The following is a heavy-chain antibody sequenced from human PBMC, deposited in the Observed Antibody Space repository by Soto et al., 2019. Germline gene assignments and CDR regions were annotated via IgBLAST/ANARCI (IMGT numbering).Heavy chain of an antibody. J-gene: IGHJ3*02. D-gene: IGHD5-12*01. Sequence: SETLSLTCTVSGGSISSYYWSWIRQPPGKGLEWIGYIYYTGNTNYNPSLKSRLTMSVDTSKNHISLKLTSVTAADTAVYYCASKVGDGYNYGLDAFDIWGQGTMVTVSS. V-gene: IGHV4-59*08. CDR2: IYYTGNT. CDR3: ASKVGDGYNYGLDAFDI. CDR1: GGSISSYY.